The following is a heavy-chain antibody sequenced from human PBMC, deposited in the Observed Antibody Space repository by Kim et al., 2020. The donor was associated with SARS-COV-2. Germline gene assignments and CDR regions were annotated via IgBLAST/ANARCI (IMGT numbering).Heavy chain of an antibody. V-gene: IGHV3-13*04. CDR2: IGNADDT. Sequence: GRSLRLSCAASGFTFSSYDMHWVRQATGKGLEWVSGIGNADDTYYPGSVKGRFTISRENAKNSLYLQMNSLRAGHTAVYYCARLGRDAQDAFDIWGQGTMVTVSS. CDR3: ARLGRDAQDAFDI. CDR1: GFTFSSYD. J-gene: IGHJ3*02. D-gene: IGHD1-26*01.